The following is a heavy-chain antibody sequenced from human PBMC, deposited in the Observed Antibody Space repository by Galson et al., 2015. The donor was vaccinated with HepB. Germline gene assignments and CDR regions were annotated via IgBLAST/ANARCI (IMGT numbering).Heavy chain of an antibody. J-gene: IGHJ6*02. V-gene: IGHV1-69*13. D-gene: IGHD2-15*01. CDR3: ARVVVAATGGEYYYYYGMDV. Sequence: SVKVSCKASGGTFSSYAISWVRQAPGQGLEWMGGIIPIFGTANYAQKFQGRVTITADESTSTAYMELSSLRSEDTAVYYCARVVVAATGGEYYYYYGMDVWGQGTTVTVSS. CDR1: GGTFSSYA. CDR2: IIPIFGTA.